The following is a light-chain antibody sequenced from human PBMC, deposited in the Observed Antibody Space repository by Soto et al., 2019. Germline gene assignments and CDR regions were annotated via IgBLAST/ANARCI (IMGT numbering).Light chain of an antibody. Sequence: DLQMTQSPSTLSASVGDRVTLTCRASQSIGSRLAWYQQKPGKAPKVLIFDAATLESGVPSRFSASGSGTDFSLTISSLQPDDSATYYCQHYAFLWTFGQGTKVDIK. CDR1: QSIGSR. CDR2: DAA. J-gene: IGKJ1*01. CDR3: QHYAFLWT. V-gene: IGKV1-5*01.